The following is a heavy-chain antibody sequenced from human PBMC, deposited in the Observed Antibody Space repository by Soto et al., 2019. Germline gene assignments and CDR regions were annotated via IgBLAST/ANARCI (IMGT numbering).Heavy chain of an antibody. V-gene: IGHV4-31*01. CDR1: AGSISTINYY. CDR2: TSYSGST. D-gene: IGHD2-8*01. J-gene: IGHJ3*01. Sequence: QVQLQESGPGLVRPSQTLSLTCTVSAGSISTINYYWSWIRQHPEKGLEWIGYTSYSGSTYYHSPLKSLVTISLDTSKKHFSLTLTSVTAADTAVYYCARSAQWDGFDPWGQGTMVTVSS. CDR3: ARSAQWDGFDP.